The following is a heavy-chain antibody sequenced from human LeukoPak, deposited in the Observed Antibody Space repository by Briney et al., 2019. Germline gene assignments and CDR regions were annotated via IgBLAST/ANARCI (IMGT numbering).Heavy chain of an antibody. CDR2: INHSGST. Sequence: SETLSLTCAVYGGSFSGYYWSWIRQPPGKGLEWIGEINHSGSTNYNPSLKSRVHMSVDTSKNQFSLKLNSVTAADTAVYYCARRGLGELDYWGQGTLVTVSS. D-gene: IGHD3-10*01. V-gene: IGHV4-34*01. J-gene: IGHJ4*02. CDR3: ARRGLGELDY. CDR1: GGSFSGYY.